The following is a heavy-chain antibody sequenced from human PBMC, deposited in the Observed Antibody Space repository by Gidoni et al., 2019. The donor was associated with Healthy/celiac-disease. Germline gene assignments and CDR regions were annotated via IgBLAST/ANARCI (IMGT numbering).Heavy chain of an antibody. V-gene: IGHV1-69*01. Sequence: QVQLVQSGAEVKKHGSSVRVSCKASGGTVSSYAISWVRQAPGQGLEWMGGIIPIFGTANYAKKFQGRVTITSDESTSTAYMELSSLRSEDTAVYYCAARGGKLELRLLFFHNGFDPWGQGTLVTVSS. CDR2: IIPIFGTA. J-gene: IGHJ5*02. CDR3: AARGGKLELRLLFFHNGFDP. D-gene: IGHD1-7*01. CDR1: GGTVSSYA.